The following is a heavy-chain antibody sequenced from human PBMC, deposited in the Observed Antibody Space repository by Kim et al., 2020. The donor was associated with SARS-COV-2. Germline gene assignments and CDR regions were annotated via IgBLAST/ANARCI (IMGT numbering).Heavy chain of an antibody. J-gene: IGHJ2*01. V-gene: IGHV1-69*13. CDR3: ARPRVGGGGARGDWYFDL. Sequence: SVKVSCKASGGTFSSYAISWVRQAPGQGLEWMGGIIPIFGTANYAQKFQGRVTITADESTSTAYMELSSLRSEDTAVYYCARPRVGGGGARGDWYFDLWGRGTLVTVSS. CDR1: GGTFSSYA. CDR2: IIPIFGTA. D-gene: IGHD2-21*01.